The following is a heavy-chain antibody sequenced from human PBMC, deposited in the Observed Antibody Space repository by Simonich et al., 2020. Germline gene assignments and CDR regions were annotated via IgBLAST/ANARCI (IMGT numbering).Heavy chain of an antibody. CDR1: GFTFSSYA. D-gene: IGHD2-21*02. Sequence: QVQLVESGGGVVQPGRSLRLSCAASGFTFSSYAMHWVRQDPGKGLEWVAVRSYDENKKYYADSVKGRFTISRDNSKNTLYLQMNSLRAEDTAVYYCARDGERYCGGDCYSYFDYWGQGTLVTVSS. V-gene: IGHV3-30*07. CDR3: ARDGERYCGGDCYSYFDY. J-gene: IGHJ4*02. CDR2: RSYDENKK.